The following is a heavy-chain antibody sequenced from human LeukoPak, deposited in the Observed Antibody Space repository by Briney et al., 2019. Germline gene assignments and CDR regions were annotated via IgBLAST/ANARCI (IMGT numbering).Heavy chain of an antibody. J-gene: IGHJ4*02. CDR3: ARSYKYGFDS. CDR2: TYYRSKWYN. CDR1: GDSVSRNNAS. V-gene: IGHV6-1*01. D-gene: IGHD5-18*01. Sequence: QTLSLTCGISGDSVSRNNASWQWIRQSPSRGLEWLGRTYYRSKWYNDYAVSVKSRIIINPDTSKNQFSLQLNSVTPEDTAVYYCARSYKYGFDSWGQGTLVTVSS.